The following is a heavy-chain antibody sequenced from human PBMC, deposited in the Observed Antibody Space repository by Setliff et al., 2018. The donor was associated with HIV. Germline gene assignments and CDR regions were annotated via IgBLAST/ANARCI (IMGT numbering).Heavy chain of an antibody. J-gene: IGHJ3*02. D-gene: IGHD1-26*01. CDR1: GFSFSNYW. CDR2: INQDESEM. CDR3: AGNTDVDSVYRPFHI. Sequence: GGSLRLSCAASGFSFSNYWMNWVRQVPGKGLEWVANINQDESEMQYVDSVKGRFTISRDNAKNSLYLQMNSLRAEDTAVYYCAGNTDVDSVYRPFHIWGQGTMVTVSS. V-gene: IGHV3-7*03.